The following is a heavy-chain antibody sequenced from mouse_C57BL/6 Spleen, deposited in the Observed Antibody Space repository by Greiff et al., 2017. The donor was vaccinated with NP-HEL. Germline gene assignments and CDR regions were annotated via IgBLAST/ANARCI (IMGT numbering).Heavy chain of an antibody. J-gene: IGHJ3*01. CDR3: ARGDYYGSSYWFAY. CDR2: IYPRSVNT. Sequence: QVQLKQSGAELARPGASVKLSCKASGYTFTSYGISWVKQRTGQGLEWIGEIYPRSVNTYYNEKCKGKATLTADNSSSTAYMELRSLTSEDSAVYFCARGDYYGSSYWFAYWGQGTLVTVSA. V-gene: IGHV1-81*01. D-gene: IGHD1-1*01. CDR1: GYTFTSYG.